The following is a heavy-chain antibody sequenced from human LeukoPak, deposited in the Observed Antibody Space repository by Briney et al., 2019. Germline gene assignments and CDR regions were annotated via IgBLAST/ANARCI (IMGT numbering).Heavy chain of an antibody. CDR1: GYTFTNYG. D-gene: IGHD2-15*01. V-gene: IGHV1-18*01. Sequence: GASVKVSCKASGYTFTNYGISWVRQAPGQGLEWMGWISGYSGNTNYAQKLQGRVTMTTDTSTTTAYMELRSLRSDDTAVYYCARVVAGSFDYWGQGTLVTVSS. CDR2: ISGYSGNT. J-gene: IGHJ4*02. CDR3: ARVVAGSFDY.